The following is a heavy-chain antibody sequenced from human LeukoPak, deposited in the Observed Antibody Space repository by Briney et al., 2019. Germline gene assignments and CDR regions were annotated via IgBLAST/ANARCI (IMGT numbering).Heavy chain of an antibody. CDR1: GFTFSTYT. V-gene: IGHV3-21*01. CDR3: ARNRNDYGDYVYDY. D-gene: IGHD4-17*01. J-gene: IGHJ4*02. CDR2: ISSSSSYI. Sequence: GGSLRLSCAASGFTFSTYTMNWVRQAPGKGLEWVSSISSSSSYIYYADSVKGRFTISRDNAKNSLYLQMNSLRAEDTAVYYCARNRNDYGDYVYDYWGQGTLVTVSS.